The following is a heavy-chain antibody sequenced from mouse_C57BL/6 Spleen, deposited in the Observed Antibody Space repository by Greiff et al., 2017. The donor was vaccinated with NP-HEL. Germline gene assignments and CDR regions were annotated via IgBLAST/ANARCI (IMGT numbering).Heavy chain of an antibody. Sequence: EVKLVESGEGLVKPGGSLKLSCAASGFTFSSYAMSWVRQTPEKRLEWVAYISSGGDYIYYADTVKGRFTISRDNARNTLYLQMSSLKSEDTAMYYCTRDGDIYYGSRWYFDVWGTGTTVTVSS. CDR1: GFTFSSYA. CDR2: ISSGGDYI. J-gene: IGHJ1*03. CDR3: TRDGDIYYGSRWYFDV. D-gene: IGHD1-1*01. V-gene: IGHV5-9-1*02.